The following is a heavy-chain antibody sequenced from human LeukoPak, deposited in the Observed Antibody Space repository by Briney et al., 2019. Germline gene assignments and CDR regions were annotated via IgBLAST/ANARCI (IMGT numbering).Heavy chain of an antibody. CDR3: ARDGNFGYDAFDI. CDR2: IRGSGGST. J-gene: IGHJ3*02. V-gene: IGHV3-23*01. D-gene: IGHD3-10*01. CDR1: GFTFSNYA. Sequence: GGSLRLSCAASGFTFSNYAMSWVRQGPGKGLEWVSAIRGSGGSTYYADSVKGRFSISRDNSKNTLYLQMNSLRAGDTAVYYCARDGNFGYDAFDIWGQGTMVTVSS.